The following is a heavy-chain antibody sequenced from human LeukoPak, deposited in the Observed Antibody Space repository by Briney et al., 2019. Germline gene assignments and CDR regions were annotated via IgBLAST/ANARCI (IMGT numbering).Heavy chain of an antibody. Sequence: GASVKVSCKASGGTFSSYAISWVRQAPGQGLEWMGGIIPIFGTANYAQKFQGRVTITADESTSTAYMELSSLRSEDTAVYYCARPATLYSSALATFDYWGQGTLVTVSS. V-gene: IGHV1-69*13. CDR1: GGTFSSYA. CDR2: IIPIFGTA. CDR3: ARPATLYSSALATFDY. J-gene: IGHJ4*02. D-gene: IGHD6-19*01.